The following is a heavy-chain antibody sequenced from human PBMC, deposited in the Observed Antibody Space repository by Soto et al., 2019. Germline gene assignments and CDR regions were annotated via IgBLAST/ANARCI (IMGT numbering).Heavy chain of an antibody. J-gene: IGHJ4*02. Sequence: GPVKVSCKASGYTFTGYAIHWVRQAPGQRHEWMGWINGGNGDTKYSQKFQGRVTITRDTSASTAYMELTSLGSEDTAVYHCARGYCSSTSCQYYFDFWGQGTLVTVSS. CDR2: INGGNGDT. V-gene: IGHV1-3*01. CDR3: ARGYCSSTSCQYYFDF. CDR1: GYTFTGYA. D-gene: IGHD2-2*01.